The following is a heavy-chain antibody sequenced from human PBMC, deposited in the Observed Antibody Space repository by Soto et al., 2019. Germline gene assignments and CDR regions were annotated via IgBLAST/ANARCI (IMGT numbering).Heavy chain of an antibody. J-gene: IGHJ4*02. V-gene: IGHV4-39*01. D-gene: IGHD4-17*01. Sequence: SETLSLTCTVSGGSISSSSYYWGWIRQPPGKGLEWIGSIYYSGSTYYNPSLKSRVTISVDTSKNQFSLKLSSVTAADTAVYYCARLDRRTGDFDYWGQGTLVTVSS. CDR1: GGSISSSSYY. CDR3: ARLDRRTGDFDY. CDR2: IYYSGST.